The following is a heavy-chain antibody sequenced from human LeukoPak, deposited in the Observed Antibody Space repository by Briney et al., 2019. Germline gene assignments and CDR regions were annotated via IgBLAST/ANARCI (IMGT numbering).Heavy chain of an antibody. Sequence: GGSLRLSCAASGFTFNNYAMHWVRQAPGKGLEWVAAISFDGNTKYYVDSVKGRFSISRDNSRNTLHLQMSSLRIEDTGLYYCAREEVRVVLLGGLDNWGQGTLVTVSS. V-gene: IGHV3-30-3*01. J-gene: IGHJ4*02. CDR2: ISFDGNTK. CDR3: AREEVRVVLLGGLDN. D-gene: IGHD3-16*01. CDR1: GFTFNNYA.